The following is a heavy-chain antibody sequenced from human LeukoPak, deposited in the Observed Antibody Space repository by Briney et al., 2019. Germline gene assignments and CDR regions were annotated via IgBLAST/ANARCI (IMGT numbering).Heavy chain of an antibody. CDR2: IKEDGSDK. CDR3: ARVLWFGGIYYFDH. J-gene: IGHJ4*02. Sequence: GGSLRLSCAASGFTFSSHWMNWVRQAPGKGLEWVASIKEDGSDKYYVESVKGRFTISRENARNSLHLQMNSLRAEDTAVYYCARVLWFGGIYYFDHWGQGTLVTVSS. CDR1: GFTFSSHW. D-gene: IGHD3-10*01. V-gene: IGHV3-7*04.